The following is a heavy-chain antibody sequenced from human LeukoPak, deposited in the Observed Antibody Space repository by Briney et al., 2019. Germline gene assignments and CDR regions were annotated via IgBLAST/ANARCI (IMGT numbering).Heavy chain of an antibody. J-gene: IGHJ4*02. D-gene: IGHD3-22*01. Sequence: GGSLRLSCAASGFTFSSYAMTWVRQAPGKGLEWVSTITGSGGYTYYADSVKGRFTISRDNSKNTLFLRTNSLRAEDTAVYFCAKQSLYDSSGHFHYWGQGTLVTVSS. CDR2: ITGSGGYT. CDR3: AKQSLYDSSGHFHY. V-gene: IGHV3-23*01. CDR1: GFTFSSYA.